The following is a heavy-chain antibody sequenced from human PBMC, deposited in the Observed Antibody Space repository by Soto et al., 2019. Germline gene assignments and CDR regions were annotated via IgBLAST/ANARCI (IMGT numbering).Heavy chain of an antibody. CDR1: GGSISIGY. CDR2: IYLGGSI. D-gene: IGHD2-15*01. Sequence: SETLSLTCSVSGGSISIGYWTWIRHPPGKRLEWIGYIYLGGSINYNPSLKSRVIISVDTAKDQFSLHLSSVTAADTAVYYCARWVEVSLDYFDSWGQGNPVTVSS. CDR3: ARWVEVSLDYFDS. V-gene: IGHV4-4*09. J-gene: IGHJ4*02.